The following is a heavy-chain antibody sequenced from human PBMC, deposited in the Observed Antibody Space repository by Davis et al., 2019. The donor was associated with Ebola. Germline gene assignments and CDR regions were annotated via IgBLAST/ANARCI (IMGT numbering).Heavy chain of an antibody. CDR1: GFTFSGSA. CDR2: IRSKANSYAT. CDR3: TRPLTTVTTEDY. Sequence: GESLKISCAASGFTFSGSAMHWVRQASGKGLEWVGRIRSKANSYATAYAASVKGRFTISRDDSKNTAYLQMNSLKTEDTAVYYCTRPLTTVTTEDYWGQGTLVTVSS. J-gene: IGHJ4*02. V-gene: IGHV3-73*01. D-gene: IGHD4-17*01.